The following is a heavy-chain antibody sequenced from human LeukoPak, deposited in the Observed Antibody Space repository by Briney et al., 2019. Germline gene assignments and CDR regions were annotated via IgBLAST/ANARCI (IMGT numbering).Heavy chain of an antibody. V-gene: IGHV4-38-2*02. CDR1: GYSISSGYY. CDR3: ARTREPANWFDP. CDR2: IYHSGST. Sequence: SETLSLTCTVSGYSISSGYYWGWIRQPPGKGLEWIGSIYHSGSTYYNPSLKSRVTISVDTSKNQFSLKLSSVTAADTAVYYCARTREPANWFDPWGQGTLVTVSS. D-gene: IGHD1-14*01. J-gene: IGHJ5*02.